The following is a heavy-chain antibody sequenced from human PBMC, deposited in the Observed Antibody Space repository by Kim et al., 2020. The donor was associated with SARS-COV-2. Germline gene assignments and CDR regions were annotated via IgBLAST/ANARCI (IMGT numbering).Heavy chain of an antibody. D-gene: IGHD2-21*02. V-gene: IGHV3-33*01. CDR3: ARDFTADYFDY. CDR2: KK. J-gene: IGHJ4*02. Sequence: KKYYADSVNGRFYVSRDNSKTTLYLQMNSLKAEDTAVYYCARDFTADYFDYWGQGTLVTVSS.